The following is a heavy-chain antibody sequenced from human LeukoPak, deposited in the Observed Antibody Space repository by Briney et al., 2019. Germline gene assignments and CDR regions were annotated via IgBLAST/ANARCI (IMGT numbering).Heavy chain of an antibody. CDR3: ARERYYYDSSADAFDI. CDR2: IYYSGST. Sequence: SETLSLTCTVSGGSISSYYWSWIRQPPGKGLEWIGYIYYSGSTNYNPSLKSRVTISVDTSKNQFSLKLSSVTAADTAVYYCARERYYYDSSADAFDIWGQGTMVTVSS. CDR1: GGSISSYY. J-gene: IGHJ3*02. V-gene: IGHV4-59*01. D-gene: IGHD3-22*01.